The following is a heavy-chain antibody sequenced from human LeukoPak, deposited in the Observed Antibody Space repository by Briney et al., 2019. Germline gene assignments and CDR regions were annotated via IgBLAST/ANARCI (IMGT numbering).Heavy chain of an antibody. Sequence: ASVKVSCKASGYTFTGYYMHWVRQAPGQGLEWMGWINPNSGGTNYAQTFQGRVTMTRDTSISTAYMELSRLRSDDTAVYYCARGESGSYWFDPWGQGTLVTVSS. CDR3: ARGESGSYWFDP. CDR1: GYTFTGYY. V-gene: IGHV1-2*02. D-gene: IGHD1-26*01. J-gene: IGHJ5*02. CDR2: INPNSGGT.